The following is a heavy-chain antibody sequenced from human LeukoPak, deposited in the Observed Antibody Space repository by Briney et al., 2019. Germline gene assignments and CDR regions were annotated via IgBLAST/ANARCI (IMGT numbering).Heavy chain of an antibody. J-gene: IGHJ4*02. CDR1: GFFFSNYW. CDR3: AILTRLNY. V-gene: IGHV3-74*01. D-gene: IGHD1-1*01. Sequence: GGSLRLSCAASGFFFSNYWMHWVRQAPGKGLVWVSRINGDGSETHYADSVKGQFTVSRDNAKNTLFLQMNSLRAEDTAVYYCAILTRLNYWGPGTSVTVSS. CDR2: INGDGSET.